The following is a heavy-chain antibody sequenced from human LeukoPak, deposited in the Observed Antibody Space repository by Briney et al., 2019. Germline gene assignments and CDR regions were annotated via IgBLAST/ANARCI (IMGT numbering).Heavy chain of an antibody. Sequence: KAGGSLRLSCAASGFTFSSYSMNWVRQAPGKGLEWVSSISSSSSYIYYADSVKGRFTISRDNAKNSLYLQMNSLRAEDTAVYYCARGAGTGYYYGMDVWGQGTTVTVSS. D-gene: IGHD2-8*02. J-gene: IGHJ6*02. CDR1: GFTFSSYS. V-gene: IGHV3-21*01. CDR3: ARGAGTGYYYGMDV. CDR2: ISSSSSYI.